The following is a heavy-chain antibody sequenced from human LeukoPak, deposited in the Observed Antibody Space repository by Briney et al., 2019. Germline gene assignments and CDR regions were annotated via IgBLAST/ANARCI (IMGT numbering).Heavy chain of an antibody. D-gene: IGHD6-19*01. CDR3: ARGGWYYFDY. J-gene: IGHJ4*02. Sequence: ASVKVSCKSSGYTFTGYYMHWVRQAPGQGLEWMGIINSSGGTTSYAQKFQGRVTMTRDTSTSTVYMELSSLRSEDTAVYYCARGGWYYFDYWGQGTLVTVSS. V-gene: IGHV1-46*01. CDR2: INSSGGTT. CDR1: GYTFTGYY.